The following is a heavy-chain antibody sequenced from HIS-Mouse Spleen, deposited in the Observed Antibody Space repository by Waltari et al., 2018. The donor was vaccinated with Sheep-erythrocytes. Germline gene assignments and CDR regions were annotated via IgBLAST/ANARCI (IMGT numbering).Heavy chain of an antibody. D-gene: IGHD1-26*01. CDR3: ASLELGQFDY. CDR1: GGSISSYY. CDR2: IYYSGST. V-gene: IGHV4-59*12. J-gene: IGHJ4*02. Sequence: QVQLQESGPGLVKPSETLSLTCTVSGGSISSYYWSWIRQPPGKGLEWIGYIYYSGSTNYNPSLKSRGTISVDTSKNQFSLKLSSVTAADTAVYYCASLELGQFDYWGQGTLVTVSS.